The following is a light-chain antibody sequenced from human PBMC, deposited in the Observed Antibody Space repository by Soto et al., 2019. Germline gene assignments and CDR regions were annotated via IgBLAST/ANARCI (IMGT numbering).Light chain of an antibody. Sequence: DIPMTQSPSFLSASVGDRVTITCRASQSISSSLNWYQQTPGKAPKLLIYGGSTLQSGVPSRFSGSGSGTDFSLTISSLQPGDFATYYCQQSYSSAVTFGQGTKVEIQ. V-gene: IGKV1-39*01. CDR2: GGS. J-gene: IGKJ1*01. CDR3: QQSYSSAVT. CDR1: QSISSS.